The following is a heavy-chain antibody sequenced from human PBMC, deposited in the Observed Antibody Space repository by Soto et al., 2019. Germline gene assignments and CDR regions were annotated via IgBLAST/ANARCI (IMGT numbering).Heavy chain of an antibody. CDR2: IIPIFGTA. Sequence: SVKVSCKASGGTFSSYAISWVRQAPGQGLEWMGGIIPIFGTANYAQKFQGRVTITADESTSTAYMELSSLRSEDTAVYYCARNYGSGSHRYYGMDVWGQRTTVTVSS. V-gene: IGHV1-69*13. D-gene: IGHD3-10*01. CDR1: GGTFSSYA. CDR3: ARNYGSGSHRYYGMDV. J-gene: IGHJ6*02.